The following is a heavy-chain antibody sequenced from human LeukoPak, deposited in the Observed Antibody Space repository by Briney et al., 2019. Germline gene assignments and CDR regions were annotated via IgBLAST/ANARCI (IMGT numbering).Heavy chain of an antibody. CDR2: IYYSGST. D-gene: IGHD1/OR15-1a*01. CDR3: ARDLQEVPPTMWAFDI. CDR1: GGSISSGDYY. Sequence: SQTLSLTCTVSGGSISSGDYYWSWLRQPPGKGLEWIGYIYYSGSTYYNPSLKSRVTISVDTSKNQFSLKLSSVTAADTAVYYCARDLQEVPPTMWAFDIWGQGTMVTVSS. V-gene: IGHV4-30-4*08. J-gene: IGHJ3*02.